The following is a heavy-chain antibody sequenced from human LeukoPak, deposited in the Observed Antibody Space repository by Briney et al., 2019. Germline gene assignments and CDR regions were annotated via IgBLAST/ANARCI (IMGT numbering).Heavy chain of an antibody. V-gene: IGHV1-69*04. J-gene: IGHJ4*02. CDR2: IIPILGIA. Sequence: GASVKVSCKASGGTFSSYAISWVRQAPGQGLEWMGRIIPILGIANYAQKFQGRVTMTEDTSTDTAYMELSSLRSEDTAVYYCATAWAGYSSSWGDYWGQGTLVTVSS. D-gene: IGHD6-13*01. CDR1: GGTFSSYA. CDR3: ATAWAGYSSSWGDY.